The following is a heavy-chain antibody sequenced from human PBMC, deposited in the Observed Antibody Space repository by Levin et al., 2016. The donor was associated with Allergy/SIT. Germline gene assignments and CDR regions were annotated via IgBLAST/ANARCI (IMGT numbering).Heavy chain of an antibody. D-gene: IGHD3-3*01. CDR3: ARPNRGFLEWLKVYGMDV. J-gene: IGHJ6*02. CDR1: GFTFSSYG. V-gene: IGHV3-33*01. CDR2: IWYDGSNK. Sequence: LSLTCAASGFTFSSYGMHWVRQAPGKGLEWVAVIWYDGSNKYYADSVKGRFTISRDNSKNTLYLQMNSLRAEDTAVYYCARPNRGFLEWLKVYGMDVWGQGTTVTVSS.